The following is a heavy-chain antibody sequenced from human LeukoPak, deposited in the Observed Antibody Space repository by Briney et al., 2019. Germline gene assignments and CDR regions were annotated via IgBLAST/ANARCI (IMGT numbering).Heavy chain of an antibody. D-gene: IGHD3-22*01. V-gene: IGHV1-2*02. CDR3: ARDAPVDYDSSGYYSAEYFQH. J-gene: IGHJ1*01. Sequence: ASVKVSCKASGYTFTSYGISWVRQAPGQGVEGMGWINPNSGGTNYAQKFQGRVTITRDTAISTAYMELSRLRSDDTAVYYCARDAPVDYDSSGYYSAEYFQHWGQGTLVTVSS. CDR2: INPNSGGT. CDR1: GYTFTSYG.